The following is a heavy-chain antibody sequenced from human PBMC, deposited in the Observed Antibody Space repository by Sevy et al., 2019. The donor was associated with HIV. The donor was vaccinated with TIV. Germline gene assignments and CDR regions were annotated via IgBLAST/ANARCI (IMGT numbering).Heavy chain of an antibody. CDR2: IYTSGST. CDR1: GGSISSYY. V-gene: IGHV4-4*07. D-gene: IGHD3-10*01. Sequence: SETLSLTCTVSGGSISSYYCTWIRQPAGKGLEWIGRIYTSGSTNYNPSLKSRVTMSVGTPKKQFSLKLSSVTAADTAVYYCARGGGYFDDGFDIWGQGTMVTVSS. CDR3: ARGGGYFDDGFDI. J-gene: IGHJ3*02.